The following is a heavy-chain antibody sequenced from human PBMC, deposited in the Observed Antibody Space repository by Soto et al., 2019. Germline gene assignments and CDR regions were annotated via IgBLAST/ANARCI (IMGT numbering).Heavy chain of an antibody. D-gene: IGHD6-13*01. CDR2: INAGNGNT. CDR1: GYTFTSYA. J-gene: IGHJ4*02. CDR3: ARVGAAAGPYSFDY. V-gene: IGHV1-3*01. Sequence: QVRLVQSGAEVKKPGASVKVSCKASGYTFTSYAMHWVRQAPGQRLEWMGWINAGNGNTKYSQKFQGRVTITRDTSASTAYRGLSSLRSEDTAVYYCARVGAAAGPYSFDYWGQGTLVTVSS.